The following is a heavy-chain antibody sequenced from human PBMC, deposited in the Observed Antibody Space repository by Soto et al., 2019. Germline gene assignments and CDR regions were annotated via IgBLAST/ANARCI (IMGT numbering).Heavy chain of an antibody. V-gene: IGHV4-34*01. CDR2: INHSGST. CDR1: GGSFSGYY. D-gene: IGHD3-10*01. CDR3: ARGRNYYGSGRAWFDP. J-gene: IGHJ5*02. Sequence: KTSETLSLTCAVYGGSFSGYYWSWIRQPPGKGLEWIGEINHSGSTSYNPSLKSRVTISVDTSKNQFSLKLSSVTAADTAVYYCARGRNYYGSGRAWFDPWGQGTLVTVSS.